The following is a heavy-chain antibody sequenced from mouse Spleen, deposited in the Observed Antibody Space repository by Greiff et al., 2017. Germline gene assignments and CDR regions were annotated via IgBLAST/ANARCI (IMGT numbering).Heavy chain of an antibody. CDR3: ARRGNGNYVFDY. Sequence: EVQVVESGGGLVKPGGSLKLSCAASGFTFSSYGMSWVRQTPEKRLEWVATISGGGSYTYYPDSVKGRVTISRDNANNNLYLQMSSLRSEDTALYYCARRGNGNYVFDYWGQGTTLTVSS. V-gene: IGHV5-9-2*01. D-gene: IGHD2-1*01. CDR1: GFTFSSYG. J-gene: IGHJ2*01. CDR2: ISGGGSYT.